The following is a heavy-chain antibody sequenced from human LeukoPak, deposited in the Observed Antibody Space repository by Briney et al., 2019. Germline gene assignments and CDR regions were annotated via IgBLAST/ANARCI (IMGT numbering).Heavy chain of an antibody. Sequence: SETLSLTCTVSGGSISSYYWSWIRQPPGKGLEWIGYIYYSGSTNYNPSLKSRVTISLDKSKNQFSLKLSSVTAADTAVYYCASGEYSSRSSWYYFDSWGQGTLVTVSS. CDR2: IYYSGST. CDR3: ASGEYSSRSSWYYFDS. J-gene: IGHJ4*02. CDR1: GGSISSYY. V-gene: IGHV4-59*01. D-gene: IGHD6-13*01.